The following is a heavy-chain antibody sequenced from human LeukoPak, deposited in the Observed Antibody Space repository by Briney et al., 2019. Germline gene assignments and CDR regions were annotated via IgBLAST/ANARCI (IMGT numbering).Heavy chain of an antibody. D-gene: IGHD1-26*01. V-gene: IGHV4-59*08. Sequence: PSETLSLTCTVSGGSISTYYWSWIRQPPGKGLEGIGYLYYSQTTNYSPSLKRRVTISVDTSKNQFSLKLTSVTAADTAVYYCAGHSGTLAYFNYWGRGTLVTVSS. J-gene: IGHJ4*02. CDR1: GGSISTYY. CDR2: LYYSQTT. CDR3: AGHSGTLAYFNY.